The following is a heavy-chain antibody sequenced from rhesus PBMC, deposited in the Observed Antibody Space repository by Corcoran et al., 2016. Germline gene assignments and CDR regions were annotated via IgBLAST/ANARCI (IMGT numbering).Heavy chain of an antibody. CDR3: ARDTVTTYAFDF. V-gene: IGHV4-80*01. CDR1: GAYISSNW. D-gene: IGHD4-23*01. J-gene: IGHJ3*01. Sequence: QVQLQESGPGLVKPSETLSLTCTVSGAYISSNWWSWIRQPPGKGVEWIGEINGNSVRTNYNPSLRSRVTISRAASKNQFSLKLCSGTAADTAVYYCARDTVTTYAFDFWGQGLRVTVSS. CDR2: INGNSVRT.